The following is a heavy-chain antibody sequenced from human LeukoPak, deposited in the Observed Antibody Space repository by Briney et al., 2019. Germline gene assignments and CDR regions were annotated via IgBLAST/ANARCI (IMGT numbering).Heavy chain of an antibody. D-gene: IGHD5-24*01. Sequence: GGSLRLSCAASGFTFSSNSMNWVGQAPGKGREWGSYISSGSSTIYYADSVKGRFTISRDNAKNSLYLQMNSLRAEDTAVFYCARKLESRRDGYKGWGQGTLVTVSS. V-gene: IGHV3-48*01. CDR3: ARKLESRRDGYKG. CDR1: GFTFSSNS. CDR2: ISSGSSTI. J-gene: IGHJ4*02.